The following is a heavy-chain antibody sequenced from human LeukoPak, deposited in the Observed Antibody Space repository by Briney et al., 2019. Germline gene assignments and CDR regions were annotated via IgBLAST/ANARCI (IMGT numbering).Heavy chain of an antibody. J-gene: IGHJ4*02. CDR2: ICSGGST. Sequence: GGSLRLSCAASGFTVSSNYMSWVRQAPGKGLEWVSVICSGGSTYYADSVKGRFTISRDNSKNTLYLQMNSLRAEDTAVYYCARESFYGDYLYYFDYWGQGTLVTVSS. D-gene: IGHD4-17*01. V-gene: IGHV3-53*01. CDR3: ARESFYGDYLYYFDY. CDR1: GFTVSSNY.